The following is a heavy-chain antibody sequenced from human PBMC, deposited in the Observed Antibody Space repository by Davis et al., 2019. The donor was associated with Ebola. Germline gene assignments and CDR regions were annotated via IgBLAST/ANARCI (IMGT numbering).Heavy chain of an antibody. CDR2: VYYSGTT. D-gene: IGHD4-17*01. V-gene: IGHV4-59*01. CDR3: AKGVGDYGWFDP. Sequence: SETLSLTCTISGGSISNYYWSWIRQPPGKGLEWIGYVYYSGTTSYNPSLKSRVTISIGTSNDQFSLRLTSVTEADTAVYYCAKGVGDYGWFDPWGQGTLVTVSA. CDR1: GGSISNYY. J-gene: IGHJ5*02.